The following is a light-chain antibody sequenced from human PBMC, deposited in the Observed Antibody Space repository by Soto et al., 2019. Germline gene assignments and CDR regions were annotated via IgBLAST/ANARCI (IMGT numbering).Light chain of an antibody. CDR2: DAS. V-gene: IGKV3-11*01. Sequence: EIVLTQSPATLSLSPGKRATLSCRASQSVNTYLAWYQQNPGQAPRLLIHDASNRATGIPARFSGSGSGTDFTLTISGLQPEDFATYYCQQSYSTPRTFGQGTKVDI. CDR1: QSVNTY. CDR3: QQSYSTPRT. J-gene: IGKJ1*01.